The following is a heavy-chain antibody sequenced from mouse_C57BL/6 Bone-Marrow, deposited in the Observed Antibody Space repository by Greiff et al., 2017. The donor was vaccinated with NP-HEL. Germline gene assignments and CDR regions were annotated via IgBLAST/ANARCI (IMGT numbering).Heavy chain of an antibody. D-gene: IGHD2-4*01. Sequence: VQLQQPGAELVKPGASVKMSCKASGYTFTSYWITWVKQRPGQGLEWIGDIYPGSGSTNYNEKFNSKATLNVDTSSSTAYMQLSSLTSEDSAVYYCARRDDYDPSWFAYWGQGTLVTVSA. CDR2: IYPGSGST. CDR3: ARRDDYDPSWFAY. V-gene: IGHV1-55*01. J-gene: IGHJ3*01. CDR1: GYTFTSYW.